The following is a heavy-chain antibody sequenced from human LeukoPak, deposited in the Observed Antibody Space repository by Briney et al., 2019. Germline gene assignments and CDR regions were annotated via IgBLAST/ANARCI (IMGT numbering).Heavy chain of an antibody. CDR1: ADSISSYY. CDR3: ATGESALY. CDR2: IYHGGEN. D-gene: IGHD3-10*01. V-gene: IGHV4-59*01. Sequence: KSSETLSLTCAVSADSISSYYWGWIRQPPGKGRECIGYIYHGGENNYQTSLRSRVTISVDPSTNQFTLKLSSGTAADTVVYYCATGESALYWGQGTLVTVSS. J-gene: IGHJ4*02.